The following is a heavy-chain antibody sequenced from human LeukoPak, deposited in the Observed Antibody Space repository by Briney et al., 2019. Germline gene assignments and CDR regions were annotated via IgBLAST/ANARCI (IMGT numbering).Heavy chain of an antibody. V-gene: IGHV1-46*01. Sequence: ASVKVSCKASGYTFTSYYMHWVRQAPGQGLEWMGIINPSGGSTSYAQKFQGRVTMTRDMSTSTVYMELSSLRSEDTAVYYCARAGLKIKYSSGWENNWFDPWGQGTLVTVSS. CDR3: ARAGLKIKYSSGWENNWFDP. D-gene: IGHD6-19*01. CDR2: INPSGGST. CDR1: GYTFTSYY. J-gene: IGHJ5*02.